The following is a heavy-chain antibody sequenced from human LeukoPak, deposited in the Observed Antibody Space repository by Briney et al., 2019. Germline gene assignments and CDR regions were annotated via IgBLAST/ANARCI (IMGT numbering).Heavy chain of an antibody. V-gene: IGHV4-39*01. CDR3: ARRRYYDGSGYLE. CDR2: IYYSGRT. Sequence: SETLPLTCSVSGDSVSRSDSYWDWIRQPPGKGLEWIGTIYYSGRTYYSPSLKSRVTMSVDPSNNQFSLNLRSVTAADTAVYYCARRRYYDGSGYLEWGQGTLLSVSS. D-gene: IGHD3-22*01. J-gene: IGHJ1*01. CDR1: GDSVSRSDSY.